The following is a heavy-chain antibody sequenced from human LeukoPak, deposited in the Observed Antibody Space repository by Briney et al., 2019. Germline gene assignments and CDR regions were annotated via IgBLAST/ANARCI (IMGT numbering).Heavy chain of an antibody. CDR2: LYSSGYS. V-gene: IGHV3-66*01. J-gene: IGHJ5*02. D-gene: IGHD5-12*01. CDR1: GFSVSSNY. CDR3: AAKGNGYTGTYVFAH. Sequence: PGGSLRLSCAASGFSVSSNYMSWVRQAPGKGLEWVSVLYSSGYSKYADSVKGRFSISRDTSENTLSLQMNSLRAEDSAVYYCAAKGNGYTGTYVFAHWGRETLVTVSS.